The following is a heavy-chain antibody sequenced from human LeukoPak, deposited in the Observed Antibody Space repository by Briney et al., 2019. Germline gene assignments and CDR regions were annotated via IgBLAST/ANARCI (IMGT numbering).Heavy chain of an antibody. D-gene: IGHD1-26*01. CDR2: IKSKSDGGTA. V-gene: IGHV3-15*01. J-gene: IGHJ4*02. Sequence: PGGSLRLSCAGSGFTFSNAWMTWVRQAPGRGLEWVGRIKSKSDGGTADYAAPVKDRFTISRDDSKNTQYLQMNNLKTEDTAVYYCTWGAAVFDYWGQGTLVTVSS. CDR3: TWGAAVFDY. CDR1: GFTFSNAW.